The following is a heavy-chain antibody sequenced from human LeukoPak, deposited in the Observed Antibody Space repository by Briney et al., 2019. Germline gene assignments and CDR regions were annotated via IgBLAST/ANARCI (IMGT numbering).Heavy chain of an antibody. CDR2: VYHSGST. J-gene: IGHJ4*02. V-gene: IGHV4-59*11. CDR3: AASNPNSYNVMSY. D-gene: IGHD2/OR15-2a*01. CDR1: GASITSHY. Sequence: SETLSLTCTVSGASITSHYWIWIRQPPGKGLEWIGYVYHSGSTKYNPSLKSRVTLSEGTSKSQFSLTLSSVTAADTAVYYCAASNPNSYNVMSYWGLGTLVTVST.